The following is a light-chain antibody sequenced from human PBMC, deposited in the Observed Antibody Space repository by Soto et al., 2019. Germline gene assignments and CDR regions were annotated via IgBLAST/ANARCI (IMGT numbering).Light chain of an antibody. CDR3: QQYNTYWYT. J-gene: IGKJ2*01. V-gene: IGKV1-5*03. Sequence: DIQMTQSPSTLSVSVGDRVTITCRASQSIGSWLAWYQQKPGKAPKLLIYKASSLESGVPSRFSGSGSGTEFTLTISSLQPDDFATYYCQQYNTYWYTFGQGTKLEIK. CDR2: KAS. CDR1: QSIGSW.